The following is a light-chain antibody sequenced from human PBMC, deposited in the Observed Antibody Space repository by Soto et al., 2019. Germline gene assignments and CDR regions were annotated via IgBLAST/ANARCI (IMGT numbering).Light chain of an antibody. CDR1: QSVGSN. V-gene: IGKV3-15*01. CDR3: QKYYDWTLT. J-gene: IGKJ4*01. Sequence: EIVMTQSPTTLSGSPGLRFNLSCRASQSVGSNVAWYQKKHGKAPRLLIYDASTRARGIPTRLRGSGYGTELTITISGMQSEDLETYHCQKYYDWTLTFGGGTKVDIK. CDR2: DAS.